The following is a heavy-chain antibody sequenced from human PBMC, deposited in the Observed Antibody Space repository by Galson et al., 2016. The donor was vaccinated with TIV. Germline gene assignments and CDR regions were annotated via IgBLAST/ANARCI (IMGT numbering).Heavy chain of an antibody. J-gene: IGHJ6*02. V-gene: IGHV3-74*01. CDR2: INDGSDK. CDR1: GFTFSSYW. D-gene: IGHD2-15*01. CDR3: ARERRYYGVDV. Sequence: SLRLSCAASGFTFSSYWIHWVRQSPGKGLVWVSRINDGSDKVYADSVRGRFTISRDNAMDTLYLQMDSLRAEDTGVYYCARERRYYGVDVWGQGTTVAVS.